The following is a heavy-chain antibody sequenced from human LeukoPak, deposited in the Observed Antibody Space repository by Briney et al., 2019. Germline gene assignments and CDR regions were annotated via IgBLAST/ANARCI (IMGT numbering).Heavy chain of an antibody. CDR1: GYSISSGYY. D-gene: IGHD3-10*01. J-gene: IGHJ5*02. Sequence: SETLSPTCTVSGYSISSGYYWGWIRQPPGKGLEWIGSIYHSGSTYQNPSLKSRVTISVDTSKNQFSLKLSSVTAADTAVYYCARLSTVLLWFGEYSNWFDPWGQGTLVTVSS. CDR3: ARLSTVLLWFGEYSNWFDP. V-gene: IGHV4-38-2*02. CDR2: IYHSGST.